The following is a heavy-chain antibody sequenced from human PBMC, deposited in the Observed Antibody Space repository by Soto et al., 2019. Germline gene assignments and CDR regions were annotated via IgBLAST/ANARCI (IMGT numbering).Heavy chain of an antibody. CDR1: GYSFTSYW. J-gene: IGHJ6*02. CDR2: IYPGDSDT. D-gene: IGHD3-3*01. V-gene: IGHV5-51*01. Sequence: GQSLKISCKGSGYSFTSYWIGWVCQVPGKGLEWMGIIYPGDSDTRYSPSFQGQVTISADKSISTAYLQWSSLKASDTAMYYCARSLSIFGVVDVWGQGTTVTASS. CDR3: ARSLSIFGVVDV.